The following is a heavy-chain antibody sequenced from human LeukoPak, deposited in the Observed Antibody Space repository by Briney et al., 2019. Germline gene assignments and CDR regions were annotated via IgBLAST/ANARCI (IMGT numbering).Heavy chain of an antibody. Sequence: SETLSLICTVSGVSISIYYWSWVRQPPGKGLEWIGYIYNSGSTIYNPSLKSRATISADTSKNQLSLQLSSVTAADTAVYYCVRDRELNYWGQGTLVTVSS. D-gene: IGHD1-7*01. CDR3: VRDRELNY. V-gene: IGHV4-59*01. J-gene: IGHJ4*02. CDR2: IYNSGST. CDR1: GVSISIYY.